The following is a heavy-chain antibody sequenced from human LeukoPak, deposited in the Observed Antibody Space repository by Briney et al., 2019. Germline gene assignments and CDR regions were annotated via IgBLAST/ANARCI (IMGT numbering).Heavy chain of an antibody. J-gene: IGHJ4*02. D-gene: IGHD3-22*01. CDR2: IYSGGST. CDR3: ARAPTYYYDSSGYYGYFDY. Sequence: GGSLRLSCAASGFTVSSNYMSWVRQAPGKGLEWVSVIYSGGSTYYADSVKGRFTISRDNSKNTLYLQMNSLRAEDTAVYYCARAPTYYYDSSGYYGYFDYWGQGTLVTVSS. V-gene: IGHV3-53*01. CDR1: GFTVSSNY.